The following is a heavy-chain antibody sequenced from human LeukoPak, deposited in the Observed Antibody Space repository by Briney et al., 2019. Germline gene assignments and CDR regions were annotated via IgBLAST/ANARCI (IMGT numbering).Heavy chain of an antibody. CDR2: IYYSGST. V-gene: IGHV4-39*07. J-gene: IGHJ4*02. Sequence: SETLSLTCTVSGGSISSSSYYWGWIRQPPGKGLEWIVSIYYSGSTYYNPSLKRRITIAVKRDKNGFSLKLSSVTAADTAVYYCARDSGSYPEFDYWGQGTLVTVSS. CDR3: ARDSGSYPEFDY. CDR1: GGSISSSSYY. D-gene: IGHD1-26*01.